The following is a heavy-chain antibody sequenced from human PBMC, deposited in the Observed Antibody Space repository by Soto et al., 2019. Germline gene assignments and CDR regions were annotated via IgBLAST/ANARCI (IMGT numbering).Heavy chain of an antibody. D-gene: IGHD7-27*01. CDR1: GGTFSAYT. CDR2: ISPIFGTT. V-gene: IGHV1-69*01. Sequence: QVQLVQSGAEVKKPGSSVKISCRASGGTFSAYTLSWVRQAPGQGLEWLGGISPIFGTTKYAQKFQGRVTFTPDESAGTAYLELRSLRSDDTAVYYCATNWGGGLHSEGYNWLDPWGQGTRVTVSS. J-gene: IGHJ5*02. CDR3: ATNWGGGLHSEGYNWLDP.